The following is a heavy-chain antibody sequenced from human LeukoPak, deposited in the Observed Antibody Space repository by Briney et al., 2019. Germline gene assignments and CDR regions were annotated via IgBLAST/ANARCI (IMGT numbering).Heavy chain of an antibody. CDR1: GYSISSGYY. Sequence: SETLSLTCAVSGYSISSGYYWGWIRQPPGKGLEWIGSIYHSGSTYYNPSLKSQVTISVDTSKNQFSLKLSSVTAADTAVYYCARVRSMTTVTTNAFDIWGQGTMVTVSS. V-gene: IGHV4-38-2*01. CDR2: IYHSGST. CDR3: ARVRSMTTVTTNAFDI. J-gene: IGHJ3*02. D-gene: IGHD4-17*01.